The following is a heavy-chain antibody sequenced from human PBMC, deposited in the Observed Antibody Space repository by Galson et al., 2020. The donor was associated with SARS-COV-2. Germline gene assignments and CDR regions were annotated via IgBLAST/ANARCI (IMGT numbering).Heavy chain of an antibody. CDR2: IYYSGGT. Sequence: SETLSLTCSVSGGSMSKYYWSRIRQSPGKGLEWLGNIYYSGGTKYNPSLKSRVSMSVDTSENQFSLKLNSVTAADTAVYYCARVGGNDGWNWFDPWGQGTLVTVSS. J-gene: IGHJ5*02. CDR1: GGSMSKYY. D-gene: IGHD1-1*01. CDR3: ARVGGNDGWNWFDP. V-gene: IGHV4-59*01.